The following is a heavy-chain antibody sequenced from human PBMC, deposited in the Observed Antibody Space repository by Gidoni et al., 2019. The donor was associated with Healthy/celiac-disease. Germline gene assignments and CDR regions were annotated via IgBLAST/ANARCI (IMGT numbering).Heavy chain of an antibody. CDR3: AREARYCSSTSCPKINWFDP. J-gene: IGHJ5*02. V-gene: IGHV1-3*01. Sequence: QVQLVQFGAEVKKPGASVKVSCKASGYTFTSYAMPWVRQAPGQRLEWMGWINAGNGNTKYSQKFQGRVTITRDTSASTAYMELSSLRSEDTAVYYCAREARYCSSTSCPKINWFDPWGQGTLVTVSS. D-gene: IGHD2-2*01. CDR1: GYTFTSYA. CDR2: INAGNGNT.